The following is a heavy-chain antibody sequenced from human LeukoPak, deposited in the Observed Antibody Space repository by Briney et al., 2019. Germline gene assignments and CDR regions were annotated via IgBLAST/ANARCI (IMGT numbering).Heavy chain of an antibody. J-gene: IGHJ6*03. V-gene: IGHV1-69*05. CDR2: IIPIFGTA. CDR1: GGTFSSYA. Sequence: GASVTVSCKASGGTFSSYAISWVRQAPGQGLEWMGGIIPIFGTANYAQKFQGRVTITTDESTSTAYMELSSLRSEDTAVYYCARARRDGYNSYYYYYMDVWGKGTTVTVSS. CDR3: ARARRDGYNSYYYYYMDV. D-gene: IGHD5-24*01.